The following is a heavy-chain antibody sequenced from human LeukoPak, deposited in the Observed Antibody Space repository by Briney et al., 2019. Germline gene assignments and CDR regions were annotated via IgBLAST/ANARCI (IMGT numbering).Heavy chain of an antibody. V-gene: IGHV1-46*01. D-gene: IGHD1-26*01. CDR3: ASRLQSGSPWYFDF. CDR1: GTIYY. Sequence: ASVKVPCKSSGTIYYVHWVRQAPGQGLEWMGIINPSGDTTSYARRFQGRVTMTRDTSTSTVYMELSSLRSDDTAVYYCASRLQSGSPWYFDFWGQGTLVTVSS. J-gene: IGHJ4*02. CDR2: INPSGDTT.